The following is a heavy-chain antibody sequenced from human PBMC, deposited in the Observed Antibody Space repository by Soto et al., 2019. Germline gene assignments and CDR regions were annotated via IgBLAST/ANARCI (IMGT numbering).Heavy chain of an antibody. CDR1: GFTFDDYA. CDR2: LSWNSGSI. D-gene: IGHD3-10*01. V-gene: IGHV3-9*01. J-gene: IGHJ4*02. Sequence: EVQLVESGGGLVQPGRSLRLSCAASGFTFDDYAMHWVRQAPGKRLEWVSGLSWNSGSIGYADPVKGRFTISRDNAKNSLYLQMTILRDKDTALYYCAKGFTPYGYCFDYWGQGTLVTVSS. CDR3: AKGFTPYGYCFDY.